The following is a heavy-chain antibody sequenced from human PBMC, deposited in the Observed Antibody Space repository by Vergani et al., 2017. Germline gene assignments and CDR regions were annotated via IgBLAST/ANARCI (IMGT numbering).Heavy chain of an antibody. CDR3: ARGASIAGAPKLFDY. Sequence: QVQLQQWGAGLLKPSETLSLTCAVYGGSFSGYYWSWIRQPPGKGLGWIGEINHSGSTNYNPSLKSRVTISVDTSKNQFSLKLSSVTAADTAVYYCARGASIAGAPKLFDYWGQGTLVTVSS. CDR2: INHSGST. J-gene: IGHJ4*02. CDR1: GGSFSGYY. V-gene: IGHV4-34*01. D-gene: IGHD1-26*01.